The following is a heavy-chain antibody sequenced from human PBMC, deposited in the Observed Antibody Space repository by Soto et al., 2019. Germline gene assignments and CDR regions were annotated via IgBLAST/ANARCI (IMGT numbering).Heavy chain of an antibody. V-gene: IGHV3-23*01. CDR1: GFTFSSYA. Sequence: EVQLLESGGALLQPGGSLRLSCAASGFTFSSYAMNWVRQTPGKGLQWVSALGGSGENTYYADSVKARFTISRDNSNNILYLDMNGLTVEDTAMYYCAKEPTAVDPRDLFGGNPPADYWGQGSLVTVSS. CDR2: LGGSGENT. D-gene: IGHD2-15*01. CDR3: AKEPTAVDPRDLFGGNPPADY. J-gene: IGHJ4*02.